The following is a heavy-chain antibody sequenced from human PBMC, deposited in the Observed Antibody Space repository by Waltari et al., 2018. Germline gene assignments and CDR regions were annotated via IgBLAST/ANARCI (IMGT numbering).Heavy chain of an antibody. J-gene: IGHJ6*02. CDR3: VRDDDGGMGAV. CDR2: IDQDGTGT. Sequence: EVQLVESGGGLVQPGGSLRLSCAASGFTFSRFWMSWVRQAPGKGVEWGANIDQDGTGTNYVDSVKGRFTTARDNARNALYLQMNSLRVDDTAVYYCVRDDDGGMGAVWGQGTTVTVSS. V-gene: IGHV3-7*01. CDR1: GFTFSRFW. D-gene: IGHD3-16*01.